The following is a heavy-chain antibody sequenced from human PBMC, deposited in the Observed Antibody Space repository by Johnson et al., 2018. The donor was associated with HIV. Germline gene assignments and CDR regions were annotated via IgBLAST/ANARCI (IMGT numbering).Heavy chain of an antibody. Sequence: QVQLVESGGGVVQPGRSLRLSCVASGFTFRSYGMHWVRQAPGKGLEWVAFVSYDGTNEFYADSVKGRFTVSRDSSKNTLFLQMNSLRAEDTAVYFCAKVRDGRENAFNIGGQGTMVTVS. V-gene: IGHV3-30*18. CDR2: VSYDGTNE. D-gene: IGHD1-26*01. CDR1: GFTFRSYG. CDR3: AKVRDGRENAFNI. J-gene: IGHJ3*02.